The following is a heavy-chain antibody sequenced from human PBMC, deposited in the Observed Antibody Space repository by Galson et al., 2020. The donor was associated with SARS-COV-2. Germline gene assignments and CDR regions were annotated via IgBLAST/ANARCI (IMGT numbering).Heavy chain of an antibody. V-gene: IGHV3-30-3*01. CDR2: ISYDGSNK. CDR3: ARDRDDYDSSGYYGALDY. J-gene: IGHJ4*02. Sequence: GESLKISCAASGFTFSSYAMHWVRQAPGKGLKWVAVISYDGSNKYYADSVKGRFTISRDNSKNTLYLQMNSLRAEDTAVYYCARDRDDYDSSGYYGALDYWGQGTLVTVSS. CDR1: GFTFSSYA. D-gene: IGHD3-22*01.